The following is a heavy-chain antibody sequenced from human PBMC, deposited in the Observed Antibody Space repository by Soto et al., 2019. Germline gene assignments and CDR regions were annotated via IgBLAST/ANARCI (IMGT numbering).Heavy chain of an antibody. V-gene: IGHV1-69*01. J-gene: IGHJ5*02. Sequence: QVQLVQSGAEVKKPGSSVKVSCKASGGNFSSYAISWVRQAPGQGLEWMGGIIPIFGTANYAQKFQGRVTITADESTRTAYMELSSLRSEDTAVSYCARDREGVGYSGYVHNWFDPWGQGTLVTVSS. CDR3: ARDREGVGYSGYVHNWFDP. D-gene: IGHD5-12*01. CDR1: GGNFSSYA. CDR2: IIPIFGTA.